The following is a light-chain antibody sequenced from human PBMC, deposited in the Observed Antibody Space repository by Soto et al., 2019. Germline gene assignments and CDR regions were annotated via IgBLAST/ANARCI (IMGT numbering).Light chain of an antibody. J-gene: IGLJ3*02. Sequence: SYELTQSPSVSVAPGQTARITCGGNDIERKSVHWYQQKPGQAPVLVVNDDYDRPSGIPERFSGSNSGNTATLTISEVEAGDEADYYCQVWDSSSDHWVFGGGTKLTVL. V-gene: IGLV3-21*02. CDR3: QVWDSSSDHWV. CDR1: DIERKS. CDR2: DDY.